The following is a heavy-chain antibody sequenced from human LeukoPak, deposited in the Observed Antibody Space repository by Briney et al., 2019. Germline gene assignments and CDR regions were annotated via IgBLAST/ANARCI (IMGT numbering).Heavy chain of an antibody. CDR2: IYYSGST. D-gene: IGHD1-26*01. CDR1: GGSISSYY. V-gene: IGHV4-59*01. Sequence: PSETLSLTCTVSGGSISSYYGSWIRQPPGKGLEWIGYIYYSGSTNYNPSLKSRVTISVDTSKNQFSLKLSSMTAADTAVYYCASLIVGAYDAFDIWGQGTMVTVSS. CDR3: ASLIVGAYDAFDI. J-gene: IGHJ3*02.